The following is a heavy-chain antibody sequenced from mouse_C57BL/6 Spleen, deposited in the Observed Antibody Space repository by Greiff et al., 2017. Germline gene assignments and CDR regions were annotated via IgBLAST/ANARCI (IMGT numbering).Heavy chain of an antibody. D-gene: IGHD2-4*01. V-gene: IGHV6-3*01. Sequence: EVKLVESGGGLVQPGGSMKLSCVASGFTFSNYWMNWVRQSPEKGLEWVAQIRLKSDNYATHFAESVKGRFTISRDDSKSSVYLQMNNLRAEDTGIYYCTAYYDYVRWYFEVGGTGTTVTVSS. CDR2: IRLKSDNYAT. CDR1: GFTFSNYW. CDR3: TAYYDYVRWYFEV. J-gene: IGHJ1*03.